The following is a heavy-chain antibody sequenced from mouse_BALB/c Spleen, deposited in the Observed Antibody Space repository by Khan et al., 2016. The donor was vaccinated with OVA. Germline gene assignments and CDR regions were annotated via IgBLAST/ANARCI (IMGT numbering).Heavy chain of an antibody. Sequence: QIQLVQSGPDLVKPGTSVRISCKASGYTFTTYYIHWVKQRPGQGLEWIGWIFPGNVNTKYNEKFKGKAKLTADKSSSTAPMQLSSLTSEDSAVYFCARDDYFVGDAMDYWGQGSSVTVSS. CDR1: GYTFTTYY. J-gene: IGHJ4*01. V-gene: IGHV1S56*01. D-gene: IGHD2-4*01. CDR3: ARDDYFVGDAMDY. CDR2: IFPGNVNT.